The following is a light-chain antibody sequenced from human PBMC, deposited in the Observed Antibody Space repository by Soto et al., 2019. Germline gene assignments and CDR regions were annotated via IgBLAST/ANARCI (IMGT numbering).Light chain of an antibody. J-gene: IGKJ2*01. CDR3: QQYGSTPPYT. CDR2: DAS. Sequence: EIVLTQSPATLSLSPGDRATLSCGASQSVSSSYLAWYQQKPGLAPRLLIYDASSRATGITDRFSGSGSATDFTLTISRLEPEDFAVYYCQQYGSTPPYTFGQGTKLEIK. V-gene: IGKV3D-20*01. CDR1: QSVSSSY.